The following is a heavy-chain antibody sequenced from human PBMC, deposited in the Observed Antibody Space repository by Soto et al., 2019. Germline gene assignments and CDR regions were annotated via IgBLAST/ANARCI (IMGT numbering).Heavy chain of an antibody. J-gene: IGHJ3*02. Sequence: EVQLVESGGGLVQPGGSLRLSCAASGFTVSSNYMSWVRQAPGKGLEWVSVIYSGGSTYYADSVKGRFTISRDNSKNTLYLQMNSLRAEDTAVYYCARENPLKSGAFDIWGQGTMVTVSS. CDR1: GFTVSSNY. CDR2: IYSGGST. V-gene: IGHV3-66*01. CDR3: ARENPLKSGAFDI.